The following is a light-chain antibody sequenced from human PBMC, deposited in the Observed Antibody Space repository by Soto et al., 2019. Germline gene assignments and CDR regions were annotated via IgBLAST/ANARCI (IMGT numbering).Light chain of an antibody. CDR3: KSYAGSNTYV. Sequence: QSALTQPASVSGSPGQSITISCTGTKNVIGVYDFVSWYQHHPGKAPRLIIYEVVQRPSGVPDRFSGSKSGNTASLTVSGLQAADEADYFCKSYAGSNTYVFGSGTKVTVL. CDR1: KNVIGVYDF. V-gene: IGLV2-8*01. J-gene: IGLJ1*01. CDR2: EVV.